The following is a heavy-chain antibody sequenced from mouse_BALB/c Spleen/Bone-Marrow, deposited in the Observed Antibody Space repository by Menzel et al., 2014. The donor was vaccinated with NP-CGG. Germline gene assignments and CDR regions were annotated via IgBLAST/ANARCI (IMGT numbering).Heavy chain of an antibody. Sequence: EVQGVESGGGLVKPGGSLKLSCAASGFTFSSYAMSWVRQTPEKRLEWVATISSGGSYTYYPDSVKGRFTISRDNAKNTLYLQMSSLRSEDTAMYYCTRHDYAYWGQGTLVTVPA. CDR1: GFTFSSYA. CDR3: TRHDYAY. J-gene: IGHJ3*01. D-gene: IGHD2-4*01. V-gene: IGHV5-9-3*01. CDR2: ISSGGSYT.